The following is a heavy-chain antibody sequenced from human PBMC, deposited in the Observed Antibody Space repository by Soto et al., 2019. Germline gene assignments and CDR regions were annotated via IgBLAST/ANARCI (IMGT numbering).Heavy chain of an antibody. Sequence: EVQLVESGGGLVKPGGSLRLSCAASGFTFSSYSMNWVRQAPGKGLEWVSSISSSSSYVYYADSVKGRFTISRDNAKNSLYLQMNSLRAEDTAVYYCAGELERRGGWFDPWGQGTLVTVSS. CDR2: ISSSSSYV. CDR1: GFTFSSYS. D-gene: IGHD1-1*01. CDR3: AGELERRGGWFDP. J-gene: IGHJ5*02. V-gene: IGHV3-21*01.